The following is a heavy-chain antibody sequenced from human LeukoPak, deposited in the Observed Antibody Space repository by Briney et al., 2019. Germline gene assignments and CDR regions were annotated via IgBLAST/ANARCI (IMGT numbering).Heavy chain of an antibody. Sequence: PGGSLRLSCSASGFTFSSYAMHWVRQAPGKGLEYVTAISSNGGSTYYADSVKGRFTISRDNSKNTLYLQMSSLRAEDTAVYYCVKGSGATTARGDVWGKGTTVTVSS. J-gene: IGHJ6*04. D-gene: IGHD5-12*01. CDR2: ISSNGGST. V-gene: IGHV3-64D*06. CDR3: VKGSGATTARGDV. CDR1: GFTFSSYA.